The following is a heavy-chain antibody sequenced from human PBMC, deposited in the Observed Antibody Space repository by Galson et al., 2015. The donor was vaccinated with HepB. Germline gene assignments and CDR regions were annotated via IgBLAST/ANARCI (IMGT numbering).Heavy chain of an antibody. CDR3: ARGGFYGVWSGTYYFDN. V-gene: IGHV3-48*04. D-gene: IGHD3-3*01. Sequence: SLRLSCAASGFTFSNYRMNWVRQAPGRGLERIPNIRSSSPTMYYADSVKGRFTISSDNAKKSLYLQMNSLIAEDTAIYYCARGGFYGVWSGTYYFDNWGPGILVTVSP. CDR1: GFTFSNYR. CDR2: IRSSSPTM. J-gene: IGHJ4*02.